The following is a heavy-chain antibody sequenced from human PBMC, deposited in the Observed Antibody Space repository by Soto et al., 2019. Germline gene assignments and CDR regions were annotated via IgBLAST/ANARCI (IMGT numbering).Heavy chain of an antibody. J-gene: IGHJ5*02. D-gene: IGHD1-26*01. V-gene: IGHV4-39*01. CDR2: TYESGSS. CDR3: ARHGDTGSLRTWFDL. Sequence: SETLSLTCTVSGGSISSRNRYWGWLRQPPGRGLEWIGSTYESGSSDYNPSLKSRVTMSVDMSKDQFSLKINSVTAADTAMYFCARHGDTGSLRTWFDLWGQGTLVTVSS. CDR1: GGSISSRNRY.